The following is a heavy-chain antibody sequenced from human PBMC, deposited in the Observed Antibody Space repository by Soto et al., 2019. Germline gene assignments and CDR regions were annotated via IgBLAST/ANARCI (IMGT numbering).Heavy chain of an antibody. CDR2: IIPIFGTA. CDR3: AREYYYDSSGYYPIYYYYGMDV. Sequence: ASVKVSCKASGGTFSSYAISWVRQAPGQGLEWMGGIIPIFGTANYAQKFQGRVTITADESTSTAYMELSSLRSEDTAVYYCAREYYYDSSGYYPIYYYYGMDVWGQGTTVTVSS. V-gene: IGHV1-69*13. D-gene: IGHD3-22*01. J-gene: IGHJ6*02. CDR1: GGTFSSYA.